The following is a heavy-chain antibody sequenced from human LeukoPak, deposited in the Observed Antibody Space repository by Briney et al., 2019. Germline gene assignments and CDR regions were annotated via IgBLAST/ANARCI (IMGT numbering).Heavy chain of an antibody. J-gene: IGHJ6*02. CDR2: IYYSGST. Sequence: SETLSLTCTVSGGSISSSYSYWGWIRQTPGKGLESIGNIYYSGSTYYSPSLTSRVTVSVDTSENQFSLKLSSVTAADTAVYYCARAHSIASYYYGVDVWGQGTTVTVSS. V-gene: IGHV4-39*07. CDR3: ARAHSIASYYYGVDV. D-gene: IGHD2/OR15-2a*01. CDR1: GGSISSSYSY.